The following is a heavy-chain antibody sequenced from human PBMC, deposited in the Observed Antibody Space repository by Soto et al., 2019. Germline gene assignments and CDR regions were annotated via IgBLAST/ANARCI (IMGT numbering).Heavy chain of an antibody. CDR3: ARNGVITIFGVALDDYYYMDV. J-gene: IGHJ6*03. D-gene: IGHD3-3*01. CDR2: INPSGGST. CDR1: GYTFTSYY. Sequence: ASVKVSCKASGYTFTSYYMHWVRQAPGQGLEWMGIINPSGGSTSYAQKFQGRVTMTRDTSTSTVYMELSSLRSEDTAVYYCARNGVITIFGVALDDYYYMDVWGKGTTVTVSS. V-gene: IGHV1-46*03.